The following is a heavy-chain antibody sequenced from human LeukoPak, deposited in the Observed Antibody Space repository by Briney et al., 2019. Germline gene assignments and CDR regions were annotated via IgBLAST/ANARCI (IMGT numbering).Heavy chain of an antibody. D-gene: IGHD2-21*01. CDR2: IIPIFGTA. CDR3: ARDPIAYCGGDCP. Sequence: SVKVSCKASGGTFSSYAISWVRQAPGQVLEWMGGIIPIFGTANYAQKFQGRVTITADESTSTAYMELSSLRSEDTAVYYCARDPIAYCGGDCPWGQGTLVTVSS. V-gene: IGHV1-69*13. CDR1: GGTFSSYA. J-gene: IGHJ5*02.